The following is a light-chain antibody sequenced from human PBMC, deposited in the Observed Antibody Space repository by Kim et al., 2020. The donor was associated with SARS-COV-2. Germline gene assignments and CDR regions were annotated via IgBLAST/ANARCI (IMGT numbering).Light chain of an antibody. V-gene: IGLV1-47*01. J-gene: IGLJ3*02. CDR2: RNN. CDR1: SSSIGSNY. Sequence: GQRVTISCSGSSSSIGSNYVYWYQQLPGTAPKLLIYRNNQRPSGVPDRFSGSKSGTSASLAISGLRSEDEADYYCAAWDDSLSGWVFGGGTKVTVL. CDR3: AAWDDSLSGWV.